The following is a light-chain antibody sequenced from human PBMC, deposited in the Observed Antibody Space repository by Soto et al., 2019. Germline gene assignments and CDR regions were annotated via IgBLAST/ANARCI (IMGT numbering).Light chain of an antibody. J-gene: IGKJ1*01. V-gene: IGKV1-5*03. CDR1: QSISSW. CDR2: EAS. Sequence: DIPMTQSPSTLSASVGDRVTITCRASQSISSWLAWYQQKPGKAPKLLIYEASSLEKGVPARFGGSGSGTEFTLTISSLQPDDFATYYCQQYNVYSWTFGQGTKVDIK. CDR3: QQYNVYSWT.